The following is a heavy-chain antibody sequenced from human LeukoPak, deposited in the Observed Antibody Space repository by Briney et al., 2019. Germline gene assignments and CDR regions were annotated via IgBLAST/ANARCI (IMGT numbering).Heavy chain of an antibody. D-gene: IGHD4-11*01. CDR2: ISSSSSTI. CDR3: ARDSGRGNDYTYNWFDP. V-gene: IGHV3-48*01. CDR1: GFTFSSYS. J-gene: IGHJ5*02. Sequence: GGSLRLSCAASGFTFSSYSMYWVRQAPGKGLEWVSYISSSSSTIYYADSVKGRFTISRDNAKNSLYLQMNSLRAEDTAVYYCARDSGRGNDYTYNWFDPWGQGTLVTVSS.